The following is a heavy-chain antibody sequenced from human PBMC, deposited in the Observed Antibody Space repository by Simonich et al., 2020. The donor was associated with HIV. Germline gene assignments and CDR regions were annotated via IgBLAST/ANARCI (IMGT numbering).Heavy chain of an antibody. Sequence: QLQLQESGPGLVKPSETLSLTCTVSDGSITSSGYYWGWIRQPPGKGLEWIGTISYSGTPYYNTSLKSRVTISVDTSKNQFSLKLISVTAADTAVYYCARSSWENYFYMDVWGIGTTVTVSS. D-gene: IGHD1-26*01. CDR3: ARSSWENYFYMDV. V-gene: IGHV4-39*01. CDR2: ISYSGTP. J-gene: IGHJ6*03. CDR1: DGSITSSGYY.